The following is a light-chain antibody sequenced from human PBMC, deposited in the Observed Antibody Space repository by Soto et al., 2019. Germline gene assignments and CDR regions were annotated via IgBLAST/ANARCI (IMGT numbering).Light chain of an antibody. Sequence: EIVLTQSPGTLSLSPGERATLSCRASQSVSSSYLAWYQQKPGQAPRLLIYGASSRATGIPDRFSGSGSGTDVTPTISRLETEDSAVYYCQQHGSSLWTFGQGTKVEIK. V-gene: IGKV3-20*01. CDR3: QQHGSSLWT. CDR2: GAS. J-gene: IGKJ1*01. CDR1: QSVSSSY.